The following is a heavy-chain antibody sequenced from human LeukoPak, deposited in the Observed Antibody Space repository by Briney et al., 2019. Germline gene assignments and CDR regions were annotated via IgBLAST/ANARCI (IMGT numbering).Heavy chain of an antibody. D-gene: IGHD3-22*01. Sequence: GRSLGLSCAASGFTFDDYAMHWVRQAPGKGLEWVSGISWNSGSIGYADSVKGRFTISRDNAKNSLYLQMNSLRAEDTALYYCAKDSYDSSGYYERAFDIWGQGTMVTVSS. J-gene: IGHJ3*02. CDR2: ISWNSGSI. CDR3: AKDSYDSSGYYERAFDI. CDR1: GFTFDDYA. V-gene: IGHV3-9*01.